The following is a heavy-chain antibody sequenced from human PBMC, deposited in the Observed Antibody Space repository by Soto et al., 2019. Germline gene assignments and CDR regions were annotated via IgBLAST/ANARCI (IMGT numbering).Heavy chain of an antibody. D-gene: IGHD1-26*01. Sequence: GGSLRLSCAASGFTFSSYCMSWVRQAPGKGLEWVANIKQDGSEKYYVDSVKGRFTISRDNAENSLYLQMNSLRAEDTAMYYCTRGGCISESYYCFDYWGQGTLVTVSS. CDR2: IKQDGSEK. V-gene: IGHV3-7*01. CDR1: GFTFSSYC. CDR3: TRGGCISESYYCFDY. J-gene: IGHJ4*02.